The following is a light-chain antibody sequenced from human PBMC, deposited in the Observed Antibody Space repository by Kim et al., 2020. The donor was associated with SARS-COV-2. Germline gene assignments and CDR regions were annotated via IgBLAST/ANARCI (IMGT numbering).Light chain of an antibody. CDR3: QQRSNWPPIT. CDR1: QSVSSY. V-gene: IGKV3-11*01. Sequence: LSPGERATPSCRASQSVSSYLAWYQQKPGQAPRLLIYDASNRATGIPARFSGSGSGTDFTLTISSLEPEDFAVYYCQQRSNWPPITFGQGTRLE. CDR2: DAS. J-gene: IGKJ5*01.